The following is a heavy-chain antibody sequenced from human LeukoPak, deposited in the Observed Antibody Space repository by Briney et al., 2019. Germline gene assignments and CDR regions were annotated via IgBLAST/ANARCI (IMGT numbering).Heavy chain of an antibody. CDR3: ARHRGYSYATGLEFDY. CDR1: GGSFSGYY. CDR2: INHSGST. J-gene: IGHJ4*02. Sequence: SETLSLTCAVYGGSFSGYYWSWIRQPPGKGLEWIGEINHSGSTNYNPSLKSRVTISVDTSKNQFSLKLSSVTAADTAVYYCARHRGYSYATGLEFDYWGQGTLVTVSS. D-gene: IGHD5-18*01. V-gene: IGHV4-34*01.